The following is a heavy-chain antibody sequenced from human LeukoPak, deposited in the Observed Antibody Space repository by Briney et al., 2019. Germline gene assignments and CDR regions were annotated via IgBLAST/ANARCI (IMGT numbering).Heavy chain of an antibody. Sequence: GGSLRLFCAASGFTFSYYGMHWVRQAPGKGLEWVAIISNDGSNKNYADSVKGRFTISRDNSKNTLFLQMNSLRAEDTAVYYCAKDLRGYGDYTCTFDIWGQGTTVTISS. V-gene: IGHV3-30*18. J-gene: IGHJ3*02. CDR1: GFTFSYYG. D-gene: IGHD4-17*01. CDR2: ISNDGSNK. CDR3: AKDLRGYGDYTCTFDI.